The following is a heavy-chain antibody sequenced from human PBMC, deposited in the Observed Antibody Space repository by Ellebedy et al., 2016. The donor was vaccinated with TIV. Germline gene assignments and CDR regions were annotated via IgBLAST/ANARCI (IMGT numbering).Heavy chain of an antibody. CDR2: IRSKAHFYAI. Sequence: PGGSLRLSCAASGFTFSGAAIHWVRQASGKGLEWVGRIRSKAHFYAIAYAASVRGRFAISRDDSNNTAYLQMNRLKTEDTAVYYCTYGGSPVDYWGQGTLVTVSS. CDR3: TYGGSPVDY. V-gene: IGHV3-73*01. D-gene: IGHD2-15*01. J-gene: IGHJ4*02. CDR1: GFTFSGAA.